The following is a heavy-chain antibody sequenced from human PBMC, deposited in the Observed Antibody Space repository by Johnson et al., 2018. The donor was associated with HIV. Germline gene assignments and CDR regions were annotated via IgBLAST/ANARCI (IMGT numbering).Heavy chain of an antibody. CDR3: TTGVSVGVTTGREIDAFDI. Sequence: VQLVESGGGLVKPGGSLRLSCAASGFTFSNAWMSWVRQAPGKGLEWVGRIKSKTDGGTTDYAAPVKGRFTISRDDSKNTLYLQMNSLKTEDTAVYYCTTGVSVGVTTGREIDAFDIWGQGTMVTVSS. CDR1: GFTFSNAW. V-gene: IGHV3-15*01. D-gene: IGHD2-21*02. CDR2: IKSKTDGGTT. J-gene: IGHJ3*02.